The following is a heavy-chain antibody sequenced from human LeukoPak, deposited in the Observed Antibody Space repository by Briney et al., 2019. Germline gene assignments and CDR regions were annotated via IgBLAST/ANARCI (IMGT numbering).Heavy chain of an antibody. V-gene: IGHV3-53*01. D-gene: IGHD5-18*01. Sequence: GGSLRLSCAASGFTVSSNYMSWVRQAPGKGLERVSVIYSGGSTYYADSVKGRFTISRDNSKNTLYLQMNSLRAEDTAVYYCAREAGSYGDDYYFDYWGQGTLVTVSS. CDR1: GFTVSSNY. J-gene: IGHJ4*02. CDR2: IYSGGST. CDR3: AREAGSYGDDYYFDY.